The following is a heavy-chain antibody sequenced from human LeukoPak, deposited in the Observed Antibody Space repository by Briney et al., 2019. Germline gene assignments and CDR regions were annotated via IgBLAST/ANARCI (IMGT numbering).Heavy chain of an antibody. CDR2: IYYSGST. CDR3: ARVTDYYDSSAPGGYFDY. J-gene: IGHJ4*02. Sequence: SETLSLTCTVSGGSISSYYWSWIRQPPGKGLEWIGYIYYSGSTNYNPSLKSRVTISVDTSKNQFSLKLSSVTAADTAVYYCARVTDYYDSSAPGGYFDYWGQGTLVTVSS. CDR1: GGSISSYY. D-gene: IGHD3-22*01. V-gene: IGHV4-59*12.